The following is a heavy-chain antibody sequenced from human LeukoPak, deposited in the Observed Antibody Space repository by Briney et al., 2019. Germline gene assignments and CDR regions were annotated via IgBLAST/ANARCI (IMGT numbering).Heavy chain of an antibody. CDR1: GYSFTSYW. CDR2: IYPCDSDT. V-gene: IGHV5-51*01. CDR3: ARRLVSYDSSGYYEVTPFDY. D-gene: IGHD3-22*01. Sequence: GESLKISCKGSGYSFTSYWIGWVRQMPGKGLEWMGIIYPCDSDTRYSPSLQGQVPISADKSISTAYLQWSSLKASDTAMYYCARRLVSYDSSGYYEVTPFDYWGQGTLVTVSS. J-gene: IGHJ4*02.